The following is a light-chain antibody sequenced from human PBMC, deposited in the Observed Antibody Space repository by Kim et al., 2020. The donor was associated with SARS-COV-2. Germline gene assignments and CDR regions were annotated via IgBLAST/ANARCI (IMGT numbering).Light chain of an antibody. Sequence: QRVTISCSGSSSNIGSNHVNWYQQLPGTAPNLLIYSNNQRPSGVPDRFSGSKSGTSASLAISGLQSEDEADYYCAAWDDSLNGFYVFGTGTKVTVL. CDR1: SSNIGSNH. CDR2: SNN. V-gene: IGLV1-44*01. J-gene: IGLJ1*01. CDR3: AAWDDSLNGFYV.